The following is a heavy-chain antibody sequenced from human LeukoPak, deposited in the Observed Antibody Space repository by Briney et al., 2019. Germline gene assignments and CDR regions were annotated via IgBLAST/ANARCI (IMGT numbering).Heavy chain of an antibody. V-gene: IGHV4-30-2*01. CDR1: GASISSGPYS. CDR2: IYHTGST. CDR3: ARDVDIVATQVRYYYYGMDV. Sequence: PSQTLSLTCSVSGASISSGPYSWSWIRQPPGKGLEWIGYIYHTGSTYYIPSLKSRVTISVDTSKNQFSLKLSSVTAADTAVYYCARDVDIVATQVRYYYYGMDVWGQGTTVTVSS. J-gene: IGHJ6*02. D-gene: IGHD5-12*01.